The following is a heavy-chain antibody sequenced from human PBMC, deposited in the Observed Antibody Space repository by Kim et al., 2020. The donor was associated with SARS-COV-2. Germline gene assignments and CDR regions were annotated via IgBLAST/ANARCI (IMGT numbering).Heavy chain of an antibody. V-gene: IGHV1-3*01. CDR1: GYTFTKYA. Sequence: ASVKVSCKASGYTFTKYAIHWVRQAPGQRPAWMGWIIAGNGNTKYSPKFQGRVSITRDTSASTAYMELSSLRSEDTAVYYCATTSEILIPYAMDVWGQGTTVTVSS. CDR3: ATTSEILIPYAMDV. D-gene: IGHD3-16*01. J-gene: IGHJ6*02. CDR2: IIAGNGNT.